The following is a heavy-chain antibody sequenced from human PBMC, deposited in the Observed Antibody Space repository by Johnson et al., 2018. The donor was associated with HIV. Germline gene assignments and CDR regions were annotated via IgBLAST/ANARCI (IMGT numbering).Heavy chain of an antibody. D-gene: IGHD2-8*01. J-gene: IGHJ3*02. CDR3: ARGMYGDAFDI. CDR2: IYSGSNT. Sequence: VQLVESGGGLIQPGGSLRLSCAASGFAVSSNYMSWVRQAPGTGLEWVSVIYSGSNTYYADSVKGRFTISRDNSKNTLYLQMNSLRAEDTAVYYCARGMYGDAFDIWGQGTMVTVSS. V-gene: IGHV3-53*01. CDR1: GFAVSSNY.